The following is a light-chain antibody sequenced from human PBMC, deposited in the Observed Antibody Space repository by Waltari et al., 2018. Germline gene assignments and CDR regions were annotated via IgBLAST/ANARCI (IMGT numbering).Light chain of an antibody. Sequence: SLELSQPPSVSVSPGQTASITCSGDGLGDKYPTWDQQKPGQSPLLVMFQNNRRPSGTPDRFSGSKSGNTATLTISGTETMDEADYYCQAWDSFTVVFGGGTKLAVL. CDR3: QAWDSFTVV. V-gene: IGLV3-1*01. CDR2: QNN. CDR1: GLGDKY. J-gene: IGLJ2*01.